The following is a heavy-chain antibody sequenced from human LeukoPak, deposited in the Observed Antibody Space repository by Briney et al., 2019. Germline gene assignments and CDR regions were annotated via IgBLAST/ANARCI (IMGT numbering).Heavy chain of an antibody. CDR2: ISASGGST. CDR1: GITFSSYA. Sequence: GGSLRLSCTASGITFSSYAMSWVRQAPGKGLEWVSAISASGGSTHHADSVRGRFTTSRDNSKNTLYLQMNSLRAEDTAGYYCAKVTGTYGGYYYGMDVWGQGTTVTVSS. CDR3: AKVTGTYGGYYYGMDV. J-gene: IGHJ6*02. V-gene: IGHV3-23*01. D-gene: IGHD2-21*01.